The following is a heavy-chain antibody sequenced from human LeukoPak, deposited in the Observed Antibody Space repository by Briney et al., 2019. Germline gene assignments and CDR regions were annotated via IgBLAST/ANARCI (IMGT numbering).Heavy chain of an antibody. D-gene: IGHD3-3*01. CDR3: ARVFRPSLTVFIIRGAFDI. V-gene: IGHV3-30*03. J-gene: IGHJ3*02. CDR2: ISYDGSNN. Sequence: GGSLRLSCAASGFTFSSYGMHLVRQAPGKWLELVAVISYDGSNNDYKDSVKGRFTISRDNSKNTFYLQMNSLRVEDTAVYYCARVFRPSLTVFIIRGAFDIWGQGTMVTVSS. CDR1: GFTFSSYG.